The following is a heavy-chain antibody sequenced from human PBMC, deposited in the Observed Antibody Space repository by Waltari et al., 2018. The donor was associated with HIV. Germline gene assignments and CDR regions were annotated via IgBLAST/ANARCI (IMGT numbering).Heavy chain of an antibody. CDR3: ARVPYSSGWYGDNIDY. CDR1: GGISFISA. Sequence: QIQVVPSGAEVKKPDSSVKASCKDTGGISFISASTWVRQAPGQGLEWMGRVVPVLKSATYAGKFRSRVTITADKSTSTAYMEMSGLRSEDTAVYFCARVPYSSGWYGDNIDYWGQGTLVIVSS. V-gene: IGHV1-69*04. CDR2: VVPVLKSA. D-gene: IGHD6-19*01. J-gene: IGHJ4*02.